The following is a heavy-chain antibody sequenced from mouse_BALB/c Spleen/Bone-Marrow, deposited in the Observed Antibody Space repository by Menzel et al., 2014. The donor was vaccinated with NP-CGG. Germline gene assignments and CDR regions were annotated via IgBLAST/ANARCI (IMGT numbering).Heavy chain of an antibody. CDR1: GFNIKDTY. V-gene: IGHV14-3*02. D-gene: IGHD4-1*01. CDR3: ARWEYYAMDY. J-gene: IGHJ4*01. Sequence: VHVKQSGAELVKPGASVKLSCTASGFNIKDTYMHWVKQRPEQGPEWIGRIDPANGNTKYDPKFQGKATITADTSSNTAYLQLSSLTSEDTAVYYCARWEYYAMDYWGQGTSGTVSS. CDR2: IDPANGNT.